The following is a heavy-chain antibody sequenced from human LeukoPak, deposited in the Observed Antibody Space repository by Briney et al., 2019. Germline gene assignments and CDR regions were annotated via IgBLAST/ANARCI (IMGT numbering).Heavy chain of an antibody. J-gene: IGHJ4*02. CDR2: ISSSSSYI. V-gene: IGHV3-21*01. CDR1: GFTFSTYS. Sequence: GGSLRLSCAASGFTFSTYSMNWVRQAPGKGLEWVSSISSSSSYIHYADSMKGRFTISRDNAKNSLCLQMNSLRAEDTAVYYCARHVVAVGFDYWGQGTLVTVSS. D-gene: IGHD3-22*01. CDR3: ARHVVAVGFDY.